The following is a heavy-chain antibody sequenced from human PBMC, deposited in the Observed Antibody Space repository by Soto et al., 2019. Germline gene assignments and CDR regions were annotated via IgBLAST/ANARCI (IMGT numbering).Heavy chain of an antibody. J-gene: IGHJ6*02. CDR1: GFSFSSFA. CDR3: AKTRWAMIYAMSVYGMDV. CDR2: ISGSADST. Sequence: EVQLLESGGGFIHPGGSLRLSCAASGFSFSSFAMTWVRQAPGKGLEGVSIISGSADSTFYADSVKGRFTISRDNSKSTLYLQINSLRAEDTAVYYCAKTRWAMIYAMSVYGMDVWGQGTTVTVSS. V-gene: IGHV3-23*01. D-gene: IGHD2-8*01.